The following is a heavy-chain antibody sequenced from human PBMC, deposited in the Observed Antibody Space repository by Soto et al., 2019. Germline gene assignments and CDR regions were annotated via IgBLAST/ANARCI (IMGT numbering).Heavy chain of an antibody. CDR3: AKDHRSYSSPEYYYYGMDV. CDR2: ISYDGSNK. CDR1: GFTFSSYG. D-gene: IGHD1-26*01. V-gene: IGHV3-30*18. Sequence: QPGGSLRPSCAASGFTFSSYGMHWVRQAPGKGLEWVAVISYDGSNKYYADSVKGRFTISRGNSKNTLYLQMNSLRAEDTAVYYCAKDHRSYSSPEYYYYGMDVWGQGTTVTVSS. J-gene: IGHJ6*02.